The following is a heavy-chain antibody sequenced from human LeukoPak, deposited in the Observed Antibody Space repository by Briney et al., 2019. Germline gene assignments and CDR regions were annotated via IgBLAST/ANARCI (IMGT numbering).Heavy chain of an antibody. D-gene: IGHD2-2*01. V-gene: IGHV4-4*02. CDR3: ARDPGLPGRYYYYMDV. CDR2: IYHSGST. J-gene: IGHJ6*03. Sequence: SETLSLTCAVSGGSISSSNWWSWVRQPPGKGLEWIGEIYHSGSTNYNPSLKSRVTISVDKSKNQFSLKLSSVTAADTAVYYCARDPGLPGRYYYYMDVWGKGTTVTVSS. CDR1: GGSISSSNW.